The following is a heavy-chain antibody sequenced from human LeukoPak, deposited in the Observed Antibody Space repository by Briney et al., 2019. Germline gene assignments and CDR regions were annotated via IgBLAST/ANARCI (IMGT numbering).Heavy chain of an antibody. CDR1: GFTFSSYA. V-gene: IGHV3-11*03. D-gene: IGHD4-17*01. J-gene: IGHJ4*02. Sequence: GGSLRLSCAASGFTFSSYAMGWVRQAPGKGLEWVSYISHSSSYTNYADSVKGRFTISRDNAKNSLYLQMNSLRAEDTAVYYCARPRTYGDEYFFDYWGQGILVTVSS. CDR3: ARPRTYGDEYFFDY. CDR2: ISHSSSYT.